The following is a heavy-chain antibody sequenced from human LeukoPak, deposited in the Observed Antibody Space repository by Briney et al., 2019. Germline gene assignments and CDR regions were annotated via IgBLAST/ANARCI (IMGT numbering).Heavy chain of an antibody. Sequence: AGGSLRLSCAASGFTFSSYAMCWVRQAPGKGLEWVSASSGSGGSTYYADSVKGRLTISRDNSKNTLYLQMNCLRAEDTAVYYCAKAHRYYDILTGYYTVNDYWGQGTLVTVSS. J-gene: IGHJ4*02. CDR3: AKAHRYYDILTGYYTVNDY. V-gene: IGHV3-23*01. CDR2: SSGSGGST. CDR1: GFTFSSYA. D-gene: IGHD3-9*01.